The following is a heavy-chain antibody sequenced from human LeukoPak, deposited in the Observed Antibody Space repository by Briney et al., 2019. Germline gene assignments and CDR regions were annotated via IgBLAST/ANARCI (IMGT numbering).Heavy chain of an antibody. Sequence: GGSLRLSCAASGFSFSNFAMSWVRQAPGKGLEWVSTISGSGDNTYSADSVKGRLTISRDNSKNTLSLQMNSLRAEDTAVYYCAKGLNSGFYSASVYWGQGTLVTVSS. CDR2: ISGSGDNT. CDR3: AKGLNSGFYSASVY. CDR1: GFSFSNFA. D-gene: IGHD3-22*01. J-gene: IGHJ4*02. V-gene: IGHV3-23*01.